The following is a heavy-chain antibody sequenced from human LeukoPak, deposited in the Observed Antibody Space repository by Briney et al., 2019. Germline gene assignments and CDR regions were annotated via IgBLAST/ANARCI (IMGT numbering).Heavy chain of an antibody. CDR3: ARDQVTLITYYYGSGGLRPPPFDY. CDR1: GGTFSSYA. V-gene: IGHV1-18*01. J-gene: IGHJ4*02. Sequence: GASVKVSCKASGGTFSSYAISWVRQAPGQGLEWMGWISAYNGNTNYAQKLQGRVTMTTDTSTSTAYMELRSLRSDDTAVYYCARDQVTLITYYYGSGGLRPPPFDYWGQGTLVTVSS. CDR2: ISAYNGNT. D-gene: IGHD3-10*01.